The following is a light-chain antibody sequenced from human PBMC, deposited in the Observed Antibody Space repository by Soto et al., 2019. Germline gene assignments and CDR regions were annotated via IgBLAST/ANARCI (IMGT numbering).Light chain of an antibody. Sequence: EIVLTQSPGTLSLSPGERATLSCRASQSISSGYLAWYQQKPGQAPRLLIYGASSRATGIPDRFSGSGSETDFTLTISRLEPEDFAVYYCQQYGSSPTWTFGQGTKVEIK. CDR1: QSISSGY. CDR2: GAS. J-gene: IGKJ1*01. V-gene: IGKV3-20*01. CDR3: QQYGSSPTWT.